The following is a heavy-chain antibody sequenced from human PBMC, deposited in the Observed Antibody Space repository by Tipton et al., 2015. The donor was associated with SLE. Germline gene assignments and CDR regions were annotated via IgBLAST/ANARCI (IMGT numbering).Heavy chain of an antibody. D-gene: IGHD6-13*01. V-gene: IGHV3-33*08. CDR1: GFTFSTYG. J-gene: IGHJ4*02. Sequence: SLRLSCAASGFTFSTYGMHWVRQAPGKGLEWVAVIWYDGGNKYYGDSVKGRFTISRDNSKNTLYLQMNSLRAEDTAVYYCARDRGSSWFFFDYWGQGTLVTDSS. CDR3: ARDRGSSWFFFDY. CDR2: IWYDGGNK.